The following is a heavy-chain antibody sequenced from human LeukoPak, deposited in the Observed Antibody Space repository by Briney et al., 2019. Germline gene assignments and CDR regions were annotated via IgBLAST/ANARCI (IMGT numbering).Heavy chain of an antibody. Sequence: PSETLSLTCTVSGGSISSYYWSWIRQPPGKGLEWIGYIHYSGSTNYNPSLKSRVTISVDTSKNQFSLKLTSVTVADTAVYYCARVEEGYGSGRRENYYYYYMDVWGKGTTVTISS. J-gene: IGHJ6*03. CDR2: IHYSGST. CDR1: GGSISSYY. D-gene: IGHD3-10*01. CDR3: ARVEEGYGSGRRENYYYYYMDV. V-gene: IGHV4-59*01.